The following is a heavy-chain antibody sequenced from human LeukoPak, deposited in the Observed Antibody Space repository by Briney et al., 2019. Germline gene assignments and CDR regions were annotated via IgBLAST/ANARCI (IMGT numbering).Heavy chain of an antibody. V-gene: IGHV3-21*01. CDR1: GFSFSNYS. Sequence: GGSLRLSCAASGFSFSNYSMTWVRQTPGKGLEWVSSISHNSDYIYYADSMRGRFTISRDNAKNSVYLQINNLRAEDTAIYYCASRYSGSYLFGYWGQGTLVTVSS. CDR2: ISHNSDYI. CDR3: ASRYSGSYLFGY. D-gene: IGHD1-26*01. J-gene: IGHJ1*01.